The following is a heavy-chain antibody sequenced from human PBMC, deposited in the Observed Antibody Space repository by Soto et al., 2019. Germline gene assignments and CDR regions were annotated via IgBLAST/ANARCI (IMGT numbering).Heavy chain of an antibody. D-gene: IGHD1-26*01. J-gene: IGHJ4*02. CDR2: IDWDDDK. CDR1: GFSLSTSGMR. CDR3: ARINSGSFHFDY. V-gene: IGHV2-70*04. Sequence: SGPTLVNPTHTLTLTCTFSGFSLSTSGMRVSWIRQPPGKALEWLARIDWDDDKFYSTSLKTRLTVSKDTSKNQVVLTMTNMDPVDTATYYCARINSGSFHFDYWGQGTLVTVSS.